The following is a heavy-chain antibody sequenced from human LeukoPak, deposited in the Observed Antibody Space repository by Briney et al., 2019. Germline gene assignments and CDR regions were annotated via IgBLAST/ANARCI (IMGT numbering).Heavy chain of an antibody. CDR2: INPYNGGT. V-gene: IGHV1-2*02. D-gene: IGHD3-22*01. Sequence: ASVKVSCKSSGYTFPGYSIHWVRQAPGQGLEWMGWINPYNGGTNYAQKFHGRVTMTRDTSFSTVYMELNRLASDDTAVYYCARAEVLPDYFDTSGAFDYWGQGTLVTVSS. CDR1: GYTFPGYS. J-gene: IGHJ4*02. CDR3: ARAEVLPDYFDTSGAFDY.